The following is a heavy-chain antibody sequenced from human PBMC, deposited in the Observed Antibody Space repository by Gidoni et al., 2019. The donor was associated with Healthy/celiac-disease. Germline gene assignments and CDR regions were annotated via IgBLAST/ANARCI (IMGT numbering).Heavy chain of an antibody. V-gene: IGHV1-8*01. CDR1: GYTFTSYD. CDR3: ARGGYYYVRPLIDAFDI. J-gene: IGHJ3*02. D-gene: IGHD3-10*02. CDR2: MNPNSGNT. Sequence: QVQLVQSGAEVKKPGASVKVSCKASGYTFTSYDINWVRQATGQGLEWMGWMNPNSGNTGYAQKFQGRVTMTRNTSISTAYMELSSLRSEDTAVYYCARGGYYYVRPLIDAFDIWGQGTMVTVSS.